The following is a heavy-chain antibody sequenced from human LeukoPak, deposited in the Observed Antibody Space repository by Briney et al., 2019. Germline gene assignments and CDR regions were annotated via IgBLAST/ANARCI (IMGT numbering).Heavy chain of an antibody. CDR1: GGSISSCGYY. V-gene: IGHV4-30-2*01. J-gene: IGHJ6*03. Sequence: SETLSLTCTVSGGSISSCGYYWSWIRQPPGKGLEWIEYIYHSGSTYYNPSLKSRVTISVDTSKNQFSLKLSSVTAADTAVYYCARGEYCSSTSCYPPYYYYMDVWGKGTTVTASS. D-gene: IGHD2-2*01. CDR3: ARGEYCSSTSCYPPYYYYMDV. CDR2: IYHSGST.